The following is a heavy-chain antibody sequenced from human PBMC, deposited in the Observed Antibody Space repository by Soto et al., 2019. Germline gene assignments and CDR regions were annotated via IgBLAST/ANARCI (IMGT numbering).Heavy chain of an antibody. J-gene: IGHJ3*02. CDR3: TTGLVLLWFGELLHDAFDI. D-gene: IGHD3-10*01. CDR1: GFTFSNAW. V-gene: IGHV3-15*01. Sequence: PGGSLRLSCAASGFTFSNAWMSWVRQAPGKGLEWVGRIKGKTDGGTTDYAAPVKGRFTISRDDSKNTLYLQMNSLKTEDTAVYYCTTGLVLLWFGELLHDAFDIWGQGTMVTVSS. CDR2: IKGKTDGGTT.